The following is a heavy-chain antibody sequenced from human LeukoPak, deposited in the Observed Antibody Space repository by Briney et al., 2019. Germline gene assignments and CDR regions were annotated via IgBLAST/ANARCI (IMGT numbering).Heavy chain of an antibody. Sequence: SQTLSLTCTVSGGSISSGDYYWSWIRQPPGKGLEWIGYIYYSGSTYYNPSLKSRVTISVDTSKNQFSLKLSSVTAADTAVYYCARDTTTMVRGVINGFDYWGQGTLVTASS. D-gene: IGHD3-10*01. CDR1: GGSISSGDYY. J-gene: IGHJ4*02. CDR3: ARDTTTMVRGVINGFDY. CDR2: IYYSGST. V-gene: IGHV4-30-4*01.